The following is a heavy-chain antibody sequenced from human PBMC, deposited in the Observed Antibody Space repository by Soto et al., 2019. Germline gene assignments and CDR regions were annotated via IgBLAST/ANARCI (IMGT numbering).Heavy chain of an antibody. CDR3: VRTSLVVAAATREDY. Sequence: EVQLVESGGGLVQPGGSLRLSCAASGFTFSSYWMHWVRQAPGKGLVWVSRINSDGSSTSYAESVKGRFTISRDNAKNTLYLQMNSLRAVNRAMYYCVRTSLVVAAATREDYWGQGTLVTVSS. D-gene: IGHD2-15*01. J-gene: IGHJ4*02. V-gene: IGHV3-74*01. CDR1: GFTFSSYW. CDR2: INSDGSST.